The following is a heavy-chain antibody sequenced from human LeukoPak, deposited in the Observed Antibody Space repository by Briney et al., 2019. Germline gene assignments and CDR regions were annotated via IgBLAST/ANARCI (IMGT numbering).Heavy chain of an antibody. CDR1: GFVFSDYG. CDR3: ASDHRVAGY. Sequence: GGSLRLSCATSGFVFSDYGIHWVRQAPGKGLEWVAFIRYDGSDPNYPDSVKGRFTISRDNAKNSLYLQMNSLRVEDTAVYYCASDHRVAGYWGQGTLVTVSS. J-gene: IGHJ4*02. D-gene: IGHD6-19*01. V-gene: IGHV3-30*02. CDR2: IRYDGSDP.